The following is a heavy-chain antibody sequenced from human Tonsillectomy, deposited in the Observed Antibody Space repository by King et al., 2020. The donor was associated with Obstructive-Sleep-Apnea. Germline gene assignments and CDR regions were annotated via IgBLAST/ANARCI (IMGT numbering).Heavy chain of an antibody. CDR3: ASGRGGGEDWFDP. Sequence: VQLQESGPGLVKPSETLSLTCTVSGGSISSYYWSWMRQPPGKGLEWVGYIYYSGSTNYNPSLQIRFPIAVDTSKNQFSLGLMSVTAADTAVYYCASGRGGGEDWFDPWGQGTLVTVSS. D-gene: IGHD1-26*01. J-gene: IGHJ5*02. CDR2: IYYSGST. V-gene: IGHV4-59*01. CDR1: GGSISSYY.